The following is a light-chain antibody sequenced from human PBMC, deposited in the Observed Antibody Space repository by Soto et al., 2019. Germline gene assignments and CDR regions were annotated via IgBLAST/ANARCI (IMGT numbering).Light chain of an antibody. CDR2: EVS. Sequence: QSALTQPASVSGSPGQSITISCTGTSSDVGSYNLVSWYQHHPGKAPKVMIYEVSKRPSGVPNRFSGSKSGNTASLTISGLQAEDEADYYCCSYAGSSTYVFGTGTKVTVL. V-gene: IGLV2-23*02. CDR3: CSYAGSSTYV. J-gene: IGLJ1*01. CDR1: SSDVGSYNL.